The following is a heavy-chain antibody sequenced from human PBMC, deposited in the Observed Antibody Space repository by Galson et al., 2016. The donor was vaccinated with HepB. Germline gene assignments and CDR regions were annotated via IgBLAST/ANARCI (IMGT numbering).Heavy chain of an antibody. CDR2: NGTAGDT. Sequence: SLRLSCAASGFPFSSYDMHWGRQSTGKGLEWVSGNGTAGDTFYAGSVKGRFNISRENAENSLYLQMTSLRVGDTAVYYCARGGLGYCTGGGCTPFDPWGPGTLVTVSS. V-gene: IGHV3-13*01. CDR1: GFPFSSYD. CDR3: ARGGLGYCTGGGCTPFDP. D-gene: IGHD2-8*02. J-gene: IGHJ5*02.